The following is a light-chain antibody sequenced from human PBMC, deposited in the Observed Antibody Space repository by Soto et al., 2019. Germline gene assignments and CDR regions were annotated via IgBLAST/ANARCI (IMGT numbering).Light chain of an antibody. CDR2: GAS. CDR3: QQYNTFWT. V-gene: IGKV3-15*01. J-gene: IGKJ1*01. Sequence: EIVMTQSPATLSVSPGERATLSCRASQSVGSDLVWYQQKPGQAPRLLIYGASTRATGIPARFSGSGSGTEFTLTISSLQPDDFATYYCQQYNTFWTFGPGTKVDIK. CDR1: QSVGSD.